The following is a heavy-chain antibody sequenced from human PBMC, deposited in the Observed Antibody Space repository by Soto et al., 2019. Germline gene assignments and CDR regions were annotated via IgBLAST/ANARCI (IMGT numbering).Heavy chain of an antibody. CDR2: INPNSGGT. CDR1: GYTFTAYY. D-gene: IGHD3-3*01. Sequence: ASVKVSCKASGYTFTAYYMHWVRQAPGQGLEWMGWINPNSGGTNYAQKFQGWVTMTRDTSISTAYMELSRLRSDDTAVYYCARDPSITIFGSAPDYWGQGTLVTVSS. V-gene: IGHV1-2*04. CDR3: ARDPSITIFGSAPDY. J-gene: IGHJ4*02.